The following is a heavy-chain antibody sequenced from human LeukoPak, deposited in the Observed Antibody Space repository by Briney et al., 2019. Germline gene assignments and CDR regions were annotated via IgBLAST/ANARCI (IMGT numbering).Heavy chain of an antibody. J-gene: IGHJ6*03. V-gene: IGHV3-21*01. Sequence: PGGSLRLSCAASGFTFSSYSMNWVRQAPGKGLEWVSSISSSSSYKYYADSVKGRFTISRDNAKNSLYLQMNSLRAEDTAVYYCAGPSNYYYYMDVWGKGTTVTVSS. D-gene: IGHD6-6*01. CDR3: AGPSNYYYYMDV. CDR1: GFTFSSYS. CDR2: ISSSSSYK.